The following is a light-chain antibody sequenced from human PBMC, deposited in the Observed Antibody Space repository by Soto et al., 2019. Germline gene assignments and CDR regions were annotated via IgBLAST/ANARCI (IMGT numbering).Light chain of an antibody. CDR2: EVS. J-gene: IGLJ7*01. Sequence: QSVLTQPASVSGSPGQSITISCAGTSSDVGIYNLVSWYQQHPGKAPKLMIYEVSKRPSGDSNRFSGSKSGNTASLTISGLQADDEADYYCCSYAGTGTLVFGGGTQLTVL. CDR3: CSYAGTGTLV. V-gene: IGLV2-23*02. CDR1: SSDVGIYNL.